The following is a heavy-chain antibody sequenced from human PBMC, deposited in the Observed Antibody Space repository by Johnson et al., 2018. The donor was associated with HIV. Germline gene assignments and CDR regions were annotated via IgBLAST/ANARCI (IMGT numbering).Heavy chain of an antibody. J-gene: IGHJ3*02. CDR1: GFTFSNYG. CDR3: ARDLLSSHLYAFDI. D-gene: IGHD3-10*01. Sequence: QVQLVESGGGVVQPGRSLRLSCAASGFTFSNYGMAWVRQAPGKGLEWVTVISYDGSNKYYADSVKGRFTISRDNSKNTLYLQMNSLRAEDTAVYYCARDLLSSHLYAFDIWGQGTMVTVSS. V-gene: IGHV3-30*03. CDR2: ISYDGSNK.